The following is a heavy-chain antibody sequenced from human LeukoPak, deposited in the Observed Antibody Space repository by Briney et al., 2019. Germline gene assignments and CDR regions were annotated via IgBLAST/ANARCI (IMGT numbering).Heavy chain of an antibody. J-gene: IGHJ4*02. CDR2: IYYSGST. Sequence: SETLSLTCTVSGGSISSSSYYWGWIRQPPGKGLEWIGSIYYSGSTYYNPSLKSRVTISVDTSKNQFSLKLSSVTAADTAVYYCASHPPLLRFGGLPGSFDYWGQGTLVTVSS. CDR1: GGSISSSSYY. V-gene: IGHV4-39*01. CDR3: ASHPPLLRFGGLPGSFDY. D-gene: IGHD3-10*01.